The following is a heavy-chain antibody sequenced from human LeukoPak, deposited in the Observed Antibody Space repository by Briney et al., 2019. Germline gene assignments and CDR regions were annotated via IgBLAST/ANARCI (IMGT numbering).Heavy chain of an antibody. CDR2: INHSGST. Sequence: SETLSLTCADYGGSFSGYYWSWIRQPPGKGLEWIGEINHSGSTNYNPSLKSRVTISVDTSKNQFSLKLSSVTAADTAVYYCARATIVVVPAATITDSRYGMDVWGQGTTVTVSS. V-gene: IGHV4-34*01. D-gene: IGHD2-2*01. CDR1: GGSFSGYY. J-gene: IGHJ6*02. CDR3: ARATIVVVPAATITDSRYGMDV.